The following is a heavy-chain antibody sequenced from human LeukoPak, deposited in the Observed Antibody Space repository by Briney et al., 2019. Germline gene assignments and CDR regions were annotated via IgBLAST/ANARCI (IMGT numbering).Heavy chain of an antibody. CDR3: VRQDCTSSSCYPAY. CDR1: GGSFSGYY. J-gene: IGHJ4*02. V-gene: IGHV4-34*01. D-gene: IGHD2-2*01. Sequence: PSETLSLTCAVYGGSFSGYYWSWIRQPPGKGLEWIGEINHSGSTNYNPSLKSRVTISVDTSKNQFSLKLSSVTAADTAVYYCVRQDCTSSSCYPAYWGQGTLVTVSS. CDR2: INHSGST.